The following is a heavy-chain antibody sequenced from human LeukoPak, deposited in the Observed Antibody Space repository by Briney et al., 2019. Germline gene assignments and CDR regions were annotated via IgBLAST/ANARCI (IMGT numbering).Heavy chain of an antibody. D-gene: IGHD4-17*01. J-gene: IGHJ5*02. V-gene: IGHV4-34*01. Sequence: SETLSLTCAVYGGSFSGHYWSWIRQPPGKGLEWIGEINHSGSTNYNPSLKSRVTISVDTSKNQFSLKLSSVTAADTAVYYCARYGRRGHNWFDPWGQGTLVTVSS. CDR3: ARYGRRGHNWFDP. CDR2: INHSGST. CDR1: GGSFSGHY.